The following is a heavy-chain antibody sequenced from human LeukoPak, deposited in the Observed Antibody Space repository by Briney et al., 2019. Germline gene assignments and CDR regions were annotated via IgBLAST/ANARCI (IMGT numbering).Heavy chain of an antibody. Sequence: PGGSLRLSCAASGFTFSSYWMHWVRQTPGKGLVWVSRIKGDGSDTLYADSVKGRFTISRDNSKNTLYLQTSSLGLDDTAVYYCARASTTVPNLLDYWGQGALVSVSS. D-gene: IGHD4-17*01. V-gene: IGHV3-74*01. J-gene: IGHJ4*02. CDR2: IKGDGSDT. CDR3: ARASTTVPNLLDY. CDR1: GFTFSSYW.